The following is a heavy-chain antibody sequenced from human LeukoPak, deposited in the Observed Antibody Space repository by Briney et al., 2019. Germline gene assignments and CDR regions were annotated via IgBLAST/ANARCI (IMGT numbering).Heavy chain of an antibody. D-gene: IGHD6-19*01. V-gene: IGHV4-59*01. CDR3: ARADSSGWIFDY. CDR1: GGSISSYY. J-gene: IGHJ4*02. CDR2: ICYSGST. Sequence: PSETLSLTCTVSGGSISSYYWSWIRQPPGKGLEWIGYICYSGSTNYNPSLKSRVTISVDTSKNQFSLKLSSVTAADTAVYYCARADSSGWIFDYWGQGTLVTVSS.